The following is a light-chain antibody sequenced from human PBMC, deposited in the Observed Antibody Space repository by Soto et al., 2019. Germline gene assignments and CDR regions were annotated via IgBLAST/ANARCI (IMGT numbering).Light chain of an antibody. CDR1: QGINTF. J-gene: IGKJ1*01. Sequence: IQLTQSPSPLSASVGDRVTITCRASQGINTFLAWYQQKPGKAPKLLIYAASTLQSGVPSRFSGSGSGTEFTLTISSLQPDDFATYYCQQYNSYSPTFAQGTKVDIK. V-gene: IGKV1-9*01. CDR3: QQYNSYSPT. CDR2: AAS.